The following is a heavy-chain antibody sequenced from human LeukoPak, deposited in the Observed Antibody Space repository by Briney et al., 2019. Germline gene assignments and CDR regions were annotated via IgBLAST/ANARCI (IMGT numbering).Heavy chain of an antibody. D-gene: IGHD1-26*01. V-gene: IGHV1-2*02. J-gene: IGHJ4*02. Sequence: ASVKVSCKASGYTFTGYYMHWVRQAPGQGLEWMGWINPNSGGTNYSHKFQGRVTMTRDTSISTAYMELSRLRSDDTAVYYCARDSGSYCFDYWGQGTLVTVSS. CDR2: INPNSGGT. CDR1: GYTFTGYY. CDR3: ARDSGSYCFDY.